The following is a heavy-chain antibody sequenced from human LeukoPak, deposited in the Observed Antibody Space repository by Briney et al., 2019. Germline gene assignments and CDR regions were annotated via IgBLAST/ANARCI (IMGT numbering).Heavy chain of an antibody. J-gene: IGHJ6*03. Sequence: AETLSLTCTVSGASISSNTYYWGWIRQSPGKGLEWIVSIQYSGRTYYNQSPKSRVNISLDTSKPQFSLKLSSVTAADTAVYYCEQQPYIYYYMDVWGKGTTVTVS. CDR1: GASISSNTYY. V-gene: IGHV4-39*07. CDR3: EQQPYIYYYMDV. CDR2: IQYSGRT. D-gene: IGHD6-13*01.